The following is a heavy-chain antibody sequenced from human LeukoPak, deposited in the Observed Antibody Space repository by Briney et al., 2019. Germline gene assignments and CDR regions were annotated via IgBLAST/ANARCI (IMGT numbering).Heavy chain of an antibody. CDR2: IYYSGTT. CDR1: GGSISTYY. J-gene: IGHJ5*02. Sequence: SETLSLTCTVSGGSISTYYWSWFRQPPGKGLEWIAYIYYSGTTNYNPSLKSRVTISVDTSKNQFSLKLTSVTAADTAVYYCARHKDRSYGSGVDWFDPWGQGTLVTVFS. D-gene: IGHD3-10*01. CDR3: ARHKDRSYGSGVDWFDP. V-gene: IGHV4-59*08.